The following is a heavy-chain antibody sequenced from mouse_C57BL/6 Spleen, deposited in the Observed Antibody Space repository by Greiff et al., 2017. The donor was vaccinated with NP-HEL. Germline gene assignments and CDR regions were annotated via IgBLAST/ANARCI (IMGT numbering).Heavy chain of an antibody. J-gene: IGHJ3*01. CDR2: ISYSGST. Sequence: EVHLVESGPGMVKPSQSLSLTCTVTGYSITSGYDWHWIRHFPGNKLEWMGYISYSGSTNYNPSLKSRISITHDTSKNHFFLKLNSVTTEDTATYYCARGDYSNWAYWGQGTLVTVSA. V-gene: IGHV3-1*01. CDR3: ARGDYSNWAY. D-gene: IGHD2-5*01. CDR1: GYSITSGYD.